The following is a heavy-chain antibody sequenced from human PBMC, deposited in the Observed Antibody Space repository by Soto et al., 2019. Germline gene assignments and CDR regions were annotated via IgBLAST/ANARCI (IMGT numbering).Heavy chain of an antibody. CDR2: IRSKAYGGTT. J-gene: IGHJ6*02. CDR3: TRLHLPAYYDFWSGPRLDYYYYGMDV. V-gene: IGHV3-49*03. Sequence: GVLRLSCTASGFTFGDYAMSWFRQAPGKGLEWVGFIRSKAYGGTTEYAASVKGRFTISRDDSKSIAYLQMNSLKTEDTAVYYCTRLHLPAYYDFWSGPRLDYYYYGMDVWGQGTTVTVS. D-gene: IGHD3-3*01. CDR1: GFTFGDYA.